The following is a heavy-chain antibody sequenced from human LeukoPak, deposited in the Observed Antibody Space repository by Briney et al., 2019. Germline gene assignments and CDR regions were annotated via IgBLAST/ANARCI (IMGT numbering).Heavy chain of an antibody. Sequence: GGSLRLSCAASGFTFSSYAMSWVRQAPGKGLEWVSGITWNGASTGYTDSVKGRFTISRDNAKNSPYLQMNSLRAEDTALYYCARDLLYVASSGYYPFDYWGQGTLVTVSS. CDR1: GFTFSSYA. V-gene: IGHV3-20*04. J-gene: IGHJ4*02. D-gene: IGHD3-22*01. CDR3: ARDLLYVASSGYYPFDY. CDR2: ITWNGAST.